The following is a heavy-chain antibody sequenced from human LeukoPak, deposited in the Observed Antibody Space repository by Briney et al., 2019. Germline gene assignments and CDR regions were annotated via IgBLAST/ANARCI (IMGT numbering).Heavy chain of an antibody. J-gene: IGHJ4*02. CDR2: INSDGSST. V-gene: IGHV3-74*01. Sequence: GGSLRLSCAASGFTFTSYTMNWVRQAPGKGLVWVSRINSDGSSTSYADSVKGRFTISRDNAKNTLYLQMNSLRAEDTAVYYCAVSSSSGSAHSAYWGQGTLVTVSS. CDR3: AVSSSSGSAHSAY. CDR1: GFTFTSYT. D-gene: IGHD6-13*01.